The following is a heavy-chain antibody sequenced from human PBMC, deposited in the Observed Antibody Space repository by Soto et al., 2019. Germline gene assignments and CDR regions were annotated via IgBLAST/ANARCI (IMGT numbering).Heavy chain of an antibody. Sequence: QVQLVQSGAEVKKPGASVKVSCKASGYSFTTYGISWVRQAPGQGLEWMGWISDYNGNTNYEKKFQGRVTMTTDTSKRTAYMERKSLRSDDTAVYYCAREGYYSGSESYSPPRYYGMDVWGQGTTVTVS. CDR1: GYSFTTYG. CDR2: ISDYNGNT. J-gene: IGHJ6*02. V-gene: IGHV1-18*01. D-gene: IGHD3-10*01. CDR3: AREGYYSGSESYSPPRYYGMDV.